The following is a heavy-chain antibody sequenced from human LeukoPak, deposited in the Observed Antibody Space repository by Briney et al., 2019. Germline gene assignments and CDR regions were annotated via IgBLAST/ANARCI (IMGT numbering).Heavy chain of an antibody. CDR1: GYRFRDHY. V-gene: IGHV1-2*02. Sequence: ASVKVSCKAYGYRFRDHYIHWVRQAPGQELEYLGWINPNSGGTNYAQKFQGRVTLTRDTSIDTAYIRLHSLTSDDTAVYYCARGYFGDYVLDTWGQGALITVSS. J-gene: IGHJ5*02. CDR2: INPNSGGT. CDR3: ARGYFGDYVLDT. D-gene: IGHD4-17*01.